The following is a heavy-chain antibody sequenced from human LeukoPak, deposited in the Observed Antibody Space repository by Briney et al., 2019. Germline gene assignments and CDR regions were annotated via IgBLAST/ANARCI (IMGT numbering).Heavy chain of an antibody. J-gene: IGHJ1*01. Sequence: PGGSLRLSCAAFGFTFDNYAMHWVRQAPGKGLEWVSSISWNSANIAYADSVKGRFTISRDNAKNSLYLQMYSLRPEDMALYYCVKDTSGASQYFQYWGHGTVVTVSS. CDR2: ISWNSANI. CDR1: GFTFDNYA. V-gene: IGHV3-9*03. D-gene: IGHD2-15*01. CDR3: VKDTSGASQYFQY.